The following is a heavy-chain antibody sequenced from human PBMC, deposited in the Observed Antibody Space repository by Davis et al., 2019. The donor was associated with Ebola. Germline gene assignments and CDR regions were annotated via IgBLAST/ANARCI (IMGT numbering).Heavy chain of an antibody. Sequence: GGSLRLSCAASGFTFSSYAMSWVRQAPGKGLEWVSSISSSSSYIYYADSVKGRFTISRDNAKNSLYLQMNSLRAEDTAVYYCARGGADMVQGVIISYYYYGMDVWGQGTTVTVSS. CDR3: ARGGADMVQGVIISYYYYGMDV. CDR1: GFTFSSYA. V-gene: IGHV3-21*01. D-gene: IGHD3-10*01. J-gene: IGHJ6*02. CDR2: ISSSSSYI.